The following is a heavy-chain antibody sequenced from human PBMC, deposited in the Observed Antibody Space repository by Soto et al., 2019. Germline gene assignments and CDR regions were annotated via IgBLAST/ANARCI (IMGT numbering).Heavy chain of an antibody. V-gene: IGHV4-31*03. CDR3: ARDTGLAPTVWGY. J-gene: IGHJ4*03. Sequence: QVQLQESGPGLVKPSQTLSLTCSVSGDSIRGGGNYWNWIRQFPGKGLEWIGYVYHSGSTHYNPSLRGRLTISIDTSKNKFSLRLISVTAADTALYYCARDTGLAPTVWGYWGHGTQVTVSS. D-gene: IGHD7-27*01. CDR1: GDSIRGGGNY. CDR2: VYHSGST.